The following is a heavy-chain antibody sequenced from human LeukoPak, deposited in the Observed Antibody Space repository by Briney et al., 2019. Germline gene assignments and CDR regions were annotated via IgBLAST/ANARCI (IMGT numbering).Heavy chain of an antibody. CDR3: AKDCADYGGYRGYFDY. D-gene: IGHD4-17*01. V-gene: IGHV3-23*01. J-gene: IGHJ4*02. CDR2: ISGSGGST. CDR1: GFTFSSYA. Sequence: PGGSLRLSCAASGFTFSSYAMSWVRQAPGKGLEWVSAISGSGGSTYYADSVKGRFTISRDNSKNTLYLQMNSLRAEDTAVDYCAKDCADYGGYRGYFDYWGQGTLVTVSS.